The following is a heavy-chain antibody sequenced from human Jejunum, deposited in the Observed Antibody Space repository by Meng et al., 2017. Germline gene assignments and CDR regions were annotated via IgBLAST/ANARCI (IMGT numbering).Heavy chain of an antibody. D-gene: IGHD7-27*01. J-gene: IGHJ4*02. CDR1: GGVASSGSYY. CDR2: NCDNGKT. V-gene: IGHV4-61*01. Sequence: QEALQEAGPPVVRTPETPLLSCTVSGGVASSGSYYWTCGRQSPGKGREWIGYNCDNGKTNYNPSLKSRVTMSVETSRNQISLKLSSVTAADTAVYYCARDNWGSIDYWGQGVLVTVSS. CDR3: ARDNWGSIDY.